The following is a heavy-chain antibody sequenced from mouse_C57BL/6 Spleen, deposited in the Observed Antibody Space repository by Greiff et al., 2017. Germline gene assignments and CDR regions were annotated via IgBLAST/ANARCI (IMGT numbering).Heavy chain of an antibody. CDR3: ARWGYDNYAMDY. CDR1: GYAFTNYL. J-gene: IGHJ4*01. CDR2: INPGSGGT. D-gene: IGHD2-2*01. V-gene: IGHV1-54*01. Sequence: QVHVKQSGAELVRPGTSVKVSCKASGYAFTNYLIEWVKQRPGQGLEWIGVINPGSGGTNYNEKFKGKATLTAAKSSSTAYMQLSSLTSEDSAVSFCARWGYDNYAMDYWGQGTSVTVSS.